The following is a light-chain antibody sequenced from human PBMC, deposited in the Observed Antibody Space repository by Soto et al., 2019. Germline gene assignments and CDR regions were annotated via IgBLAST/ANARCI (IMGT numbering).Light chain of an antibody. J-gene: IGKJ1*01. CDR2: DAS. CDR1: QSVSSN. Sequence: EILMTQSPATLSVSPGERATLSCRASQSVSSNLAWYQQKPGQAPRLLIYDASNRATGIPARFSGSGSGTDFTLTISRLEPEDFAVYYCQQYGSSPWTFGQGTKGDIK. V-gene: IGKV3-20*01. CDR3: QQYGSSPWT.